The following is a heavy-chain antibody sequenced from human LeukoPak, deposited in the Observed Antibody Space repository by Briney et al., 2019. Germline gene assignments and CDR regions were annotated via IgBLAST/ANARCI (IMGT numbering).Heavy chain of an antibody. CDR3: ARDYSNGWYGHQDYFDY. Sequence: PGGSLRLSCAASGFIFSSYWMSWVRQAPGKGLEWVAKIKQDGSEKYYMDSVKGRFTISRDNAKKSLYLQMNSLRVEDTAVYYCARDYSNGWYGHQDYFDYWGQGTPVTVSS. J-gene: IGHJ4*02. D-gene: IGHD6-19*01. V-gene: IGHV3-7*03. CDR2: IKQDGSEK. CDR1: GFIFSSYW.